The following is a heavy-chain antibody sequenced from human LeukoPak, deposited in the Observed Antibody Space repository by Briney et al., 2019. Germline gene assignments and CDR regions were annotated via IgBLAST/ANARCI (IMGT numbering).Heavy chain of an antibody. D-gene: IGHD5-24*01. CDR3: GRERIGYNFRDAFDI. J-gene: IGHJ3*02. CDR2: IKQDGSEK. Sequence: GGSLRLSCAASGFNFNTYWMSWVRQAPGKGLEWAANIKQDGSEKFYVDSMKGRFTISRDNAKKTLYLQMNSLRAEDTAVYYCGRERIGYNFRDAFDIWGQGTMVTVSS. V-gene: IGHV3-7*01. CDR1: GFNFNTYW.